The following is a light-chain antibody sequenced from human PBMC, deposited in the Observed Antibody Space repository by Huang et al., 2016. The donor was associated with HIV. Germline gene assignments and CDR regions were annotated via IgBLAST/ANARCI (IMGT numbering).Light chain of an antibody. V-gene: IGKV1-6*02. Sequence: AIQLTQSPSSLSASVGDRVTITCRASQVITNDLGWYQQKPGKAPKLLISAAATLRSGVPSRFSGSGSGTDFTLTISSLQPEDFATYFCLQDFNYPRTFGQGTRVEIK. CDR3: LQDFNYPRT. CDR2: AAA. J-gene: IGKJ1*01. CDR1: QVITND.